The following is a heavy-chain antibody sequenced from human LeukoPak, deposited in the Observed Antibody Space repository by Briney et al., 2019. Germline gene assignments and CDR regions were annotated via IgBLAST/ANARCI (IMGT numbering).Heavy chain of an antibody. CDR1: GGSFSGYY. CDR3: ARRRGPTSLYYFDY. J-gene: IGHJ4*02. Sequence: SETLSLTCAVYGGSFSGYYWSWIRQPPGKGLEWIGEINHSGSTNYNPSLKSRVTISVDTSKNQFSLKLSSVTAADTAVYYCARRRGPTSLYYFDYWGQGTLVTVSS. CDR2: INHSGST. D-gene: IGHD2-2*01. V-gene: IGHV4-34*01.